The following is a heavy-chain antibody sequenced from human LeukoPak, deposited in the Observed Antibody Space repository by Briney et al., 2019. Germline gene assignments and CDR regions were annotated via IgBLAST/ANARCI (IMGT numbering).Heavy chain of an antibody. CDR1: GGSISSSSYY. CDR3: ARQPATSSGWYVGFDY. J-gene: IGHJ4*02. CDR2: IYYSGST. Sequence: SETLSLTCTVSGGSISSSSYYWGWIRQPPGKGLEWIGTIYYSGSTYYNPSLKSRVTISVDTSKNQFSLKLSSVTAADTAVYYCARQPATSSGWYVGFDYWGQGTLVTVSS. D-gene: IGHD6-19*01. V-gene: IGHV4-39*01.